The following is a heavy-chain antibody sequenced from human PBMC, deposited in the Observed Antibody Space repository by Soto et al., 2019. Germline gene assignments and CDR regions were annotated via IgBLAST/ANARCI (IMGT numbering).Heavy chain of an antibody. Sequence: QVQLVQSGAEVKKPGSSVKVSCKASGGTFSSYTISWVRQAPGQGLEWMGRIIPILGIANYAQKFQGRVTITADKSTSTAYMELSSLRSEDTAVYYCARGSSGYPEDPYYFDYWGQGTLVTVSS. CDR2: IIPILGIA. V-gene: IGHV1-69*02. J-gene: IGHJ4*02. D-gene: IGHD3-22*01. CDR1: GGTFSSYT. CDR3: ARGSSGYPEDPYYFDY.